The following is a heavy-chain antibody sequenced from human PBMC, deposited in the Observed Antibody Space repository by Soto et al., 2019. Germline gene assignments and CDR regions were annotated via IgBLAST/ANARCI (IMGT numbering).Heavy chain of an antibody. J-gene: IGHJ6*02. CDR1: GFTFSSYG. CDR3: AKAGTFSYGMDV. Sequence: GGSLRLSCAASGFTFSSYGMHWVRQAPGKGLEWVAFISYDGSNKYYADSVKGRFTISRDNSKNTLYLQMNSLRAEDTAVYYCAKAGTFSYGMDVWGQGTTVTVSS. D-gene: IGHD1-1*01. CDR2: ISYDGSNK. V-gene: IGHV3-30*18.